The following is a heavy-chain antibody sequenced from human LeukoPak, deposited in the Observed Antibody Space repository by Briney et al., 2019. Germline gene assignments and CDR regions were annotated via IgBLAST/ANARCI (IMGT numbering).Heavy chain of an antibody. CDR1: GFTFSSYA. CDR3: AKDGEIVVVITLAAN. D-gene: IGHD3-22*01. V-gene: IGHV3-23*01. Sequence: PGGSLRLSCAASGFTFSSYAMSWVRQAPGKGLEWVSAISGSGGSTYYADSVKGRFTISRDNSKKTLYLQMNSLRAEDTAVYYCAKDGEIVVVITLAANWGQGTLVTVSS. J-gene: IGHJ4*02. CDR2: ISGSGGST.